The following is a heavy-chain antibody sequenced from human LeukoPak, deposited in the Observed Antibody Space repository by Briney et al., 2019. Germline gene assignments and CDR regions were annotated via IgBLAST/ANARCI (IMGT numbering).Heavy chain of an antibody. D-gene: IGHD2-15*01. CDR1: GFTFTSFG. V-gene: IGHV1-18*01. CDR2: ISSYNGDK. CDR3: ARSIVVLAATPGAFDI. J-gene: IGHJ3*02. Sequence: ASVKVSCKASGFTFTSFGISWVRQPPGHGLEWMGCISSYNGDKNSAQKFQGRVTITTDTSTSTAYMELRSLRSDDTAVYHCARSIVVLAATPGAFDIWGQGTMVTVAS.